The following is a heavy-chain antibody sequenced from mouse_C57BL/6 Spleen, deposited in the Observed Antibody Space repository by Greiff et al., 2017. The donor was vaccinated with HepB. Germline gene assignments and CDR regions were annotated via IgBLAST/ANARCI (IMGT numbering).Heavy chain of an antibody. CDR2: IYPRDGST. V-gene: IGHV1-78*01. CDR3: ASWGALNYFDY. J-gene: IGHJ2*01. Sequence: VQGVESDAELVKPGASVKISCKVSGYTFTDHTIHWMKQRPEQGLEWIGYIYPRDGSTKYNEKFKGKATLTADKSSSTAYMQLNSLTSEDSAVYFCASWGALNYFDYWGQGTTLTVSS. CDR1: GYTFTDHT. D-gene: IGHD3-1*01.